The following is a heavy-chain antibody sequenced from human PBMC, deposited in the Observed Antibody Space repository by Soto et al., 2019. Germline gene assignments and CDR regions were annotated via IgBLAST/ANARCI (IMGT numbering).Heavy chain of an antibody. D-gene: IGHD1-1*01. J-gene: IGHJ4*02. CDR2: ISAYNGNT. CDR3: ARVYNRAPDY. CDR1: GYSFTSYG. Sequence: ASVKVSCKASGYSFTSYGVSWVRQAPGQGLEWMGWISAYNGNTNYAQRLQGRVTMTTDTSTSTAYMELRSLRSDDTAVYYCARVYNRAPDYWGQGTLVTVSS. V-gene: IGHV1-18*01.